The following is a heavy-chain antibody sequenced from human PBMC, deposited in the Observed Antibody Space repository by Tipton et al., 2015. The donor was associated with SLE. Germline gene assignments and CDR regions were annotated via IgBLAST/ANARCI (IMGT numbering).Heavy chain of an antibody. Sequence: GLVKPSETLSLICTVSGYSISSGYYWGWIRQPPGKGLEYIGSIYHSGSTFYNPSLKSRVTISVDTSKNQFSLELTSVTAADTAVYYCARQRLRLLSPLDAWGQGTTVTVS. V-gene: IGHV4-38-2*02. CDR3: ARQRLRLLSPLDA. J-gene: IGHJ6*02. CDR2: IYHSGST. CDR1: GYSISSGYY. D-gene: IGHD3-10*01.